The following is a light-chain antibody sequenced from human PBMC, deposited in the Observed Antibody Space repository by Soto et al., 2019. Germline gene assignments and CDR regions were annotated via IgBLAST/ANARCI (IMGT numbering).Light chain of an antibody. CDR3: CSYKTRSPPVV. V-gene: IGLV2-14*03. CDR1: SSDVGGYNY. J-gene: IGLJ2*01. Sequence: QSVLTQPASVSGSPGQSITISCTGTSSDVGGYNYVSWYQQHPGKAPKLMIYDVSNRPSGVSNRFSGSKSGNTASLTISGPRAEEEADYSCCSYKTRSPPVVFGGGTK. CDR2: DVS.